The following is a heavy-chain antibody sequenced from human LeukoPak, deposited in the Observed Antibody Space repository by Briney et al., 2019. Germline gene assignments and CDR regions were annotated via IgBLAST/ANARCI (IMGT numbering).Heavy chain of an antibody. CDR3: ARDYSEDAYPYYFDY. D-gene: IGHD2-21*01. J-gene: IGHJ4*02. Sequence: SETLSLTCTVSGGSISNYYWNWIRQPAGKGLEWSGRVYSTGNANYNPSLKSRVTLSVDTSKNQFSLNLNSVTAADTAVYYCARDYSEDAYPYYFDYWGQGALVTVSS. V-gene: IGHV4-4*07. CDR1: GGSISNYY. CDR2: VYSTGNA.